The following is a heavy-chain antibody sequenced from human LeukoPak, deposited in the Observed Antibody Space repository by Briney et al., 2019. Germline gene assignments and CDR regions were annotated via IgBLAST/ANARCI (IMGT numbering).Heavy chain of an antibody. J-gene: IGHJ6*03. CDR2: IYPGDSDA. Sequence: GESLNISCKGSGYSFNIYWIGWVRQMPGKGLEWMGIIYPGDSDARYSPSFQGQVTISADKSISTVYLQWSSLEASDTAMYYCARHFSGYSNAHYYYMDVWGKGNTVTVSS. CDR1: GYSFNIYW. V-gene: IGHV5-51*01. CDR3: ARHFSGYSNAHYYYMDV. D-gene: IGHD5-18*01.